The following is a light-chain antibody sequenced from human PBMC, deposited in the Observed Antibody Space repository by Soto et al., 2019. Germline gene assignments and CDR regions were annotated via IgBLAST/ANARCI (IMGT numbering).Light chain of an antibody. CDR3: QQYTHYST. Sequence: DIQMTQSPSTLSASVGDRVTITCRASQIINGWLAWYQQKPGKAPKLLIYKSSSLESGVPSRFSGSGSGTEFTLTIISLQPDDFATYYCQQYTHYSTFGQGTKVEVK. CDR2: KSS. CDR1: QIINGW. V-gene: IGKV1-5*03. J-gene: IGKJ1*01.